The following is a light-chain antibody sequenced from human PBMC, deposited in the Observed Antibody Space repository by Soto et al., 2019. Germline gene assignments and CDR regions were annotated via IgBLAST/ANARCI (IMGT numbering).Light chain of an antibody. CDR1: SSDVGGYNY. CDR2: EVS. V-gene: IGLV2-14*01. CDR3: SSYTSSSTPYYV. J-gene: IGLJ1*01. Sequence: QSVLTQPASVSGSPGQSITISCTGTSSDVGGYNYVSWYQQHPGKAPKLMIYEVSNRPSGVSNRFSGSKSGNTASLTISGLQAEDEAHHYCSSYTSSSTPYYVFGTGTKVTVL.